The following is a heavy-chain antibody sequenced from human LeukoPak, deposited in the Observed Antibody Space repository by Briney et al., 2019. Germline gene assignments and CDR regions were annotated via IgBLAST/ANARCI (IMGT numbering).Heavy chain of an antibody. J-gene: IGHJ3*02. V-gene: IGHV3-64D*06. Sequence: GGSQRLSCSASGFTFSRYAMHWVRQAPGKGLEYVSAISSSGGSTYYADSVKGRFTISRDNSKDTLYLQMSSLRAEDTTVYYCVKSAGFDWLSPLDAFDIWGQGTMVTVSS. CDR1: GFTFSRYA. D-gene: IGHD3-9*01. CDR2: ISSSGGST. CDR3: VKSAGFDWLSPLDAFDI.